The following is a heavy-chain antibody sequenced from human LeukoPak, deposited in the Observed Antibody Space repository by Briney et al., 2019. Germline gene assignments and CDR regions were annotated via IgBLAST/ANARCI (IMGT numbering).Heavy chain of an antibody. CDR1: GFTFSSYD. V-gene: IGHV3-13*01. J-gene: IGHJ4*02. Sequence: GGSLRLSCAASGFTFSSYDMHWVRRATGKGLEWVSAIGTAGDTYYPGSVKGRFTISRENAKNSLYLQMNSLRAGDTAVYYCARSVPARLDFDYWGQGTLVTVSS. D-gene: IGHD6-6*01. CDR3: ARSVPARLDFDY. CDR2: IGTAGDT.